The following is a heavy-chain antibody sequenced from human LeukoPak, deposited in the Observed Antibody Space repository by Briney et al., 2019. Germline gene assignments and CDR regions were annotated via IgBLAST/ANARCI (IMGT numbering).Heavy chain of an antibody. D-gene: IGHD6-13*01. V-gene: IGHV3-21*01. CDR1: GFTFSSYS. Sequence: GGSLRLSCAASGFTFSSYSMNWVRQAPGKGLEWVSSISSSSSYIYYADSVKGRFTISRDNAKNSLYLQMNSLRAEDTAVYYCARDLLTYSSSWDYWGQGTLVTVPS. CDR3: ARDLLTYSSSWDY. CDR2: ISSSSSYI. J-gene: IGHJ4*02.